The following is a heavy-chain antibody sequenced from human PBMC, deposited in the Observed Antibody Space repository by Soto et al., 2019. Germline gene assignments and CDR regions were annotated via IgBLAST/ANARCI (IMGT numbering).Heavy chain of an antibody. CDR1: GGSFSGYY. D-gene: IGHD3-3*01. V-gene: IGHV4-34*01. J-gene: IGHJ6*03. CDR3: ARTTGGTDFWSSYYTGDYYYYYMDV. Sequence: PSETLSLTCAVYGGSFSGYYWSWIRQPPGKGLEWIGEINHSGSTNYNPSLKSRVTISVDTSKNQFSLKLSSVTAADTAVYYCARTTGGTDFWSSYYTGDYYYYYMDVWGKGTTVT. CDR2: INHSGST.